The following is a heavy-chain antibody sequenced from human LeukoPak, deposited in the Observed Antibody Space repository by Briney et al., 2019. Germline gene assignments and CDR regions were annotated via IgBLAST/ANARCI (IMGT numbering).Heavy chain of an antibody. D-gene: IGHD6-19*01. CDR3: ARGKSHSSGWYGSAFDI. CDR2: ISSNSSYI. V-gene: IGHV3-21*01. Sequence: KSGGSLRLSCAASGFTFSSYSMNWVRQAPGKGLEWVSSISSNSSYIYYADSVKGRFTISRDNAKNSLYLQMNSLRAEDTAVYYCARGKSHSSGWYGSAFDIWGQGTMVTVSS. CDR1: GFTFSSYS. J-gene: IGHJ3*02.